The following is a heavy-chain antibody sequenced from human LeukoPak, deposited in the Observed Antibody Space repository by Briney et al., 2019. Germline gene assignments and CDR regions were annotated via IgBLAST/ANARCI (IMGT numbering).Heavy chain of an antibody. V-gene: IGHV1-69*13. J-gene: IGHJ5*02. D-gene: IGHD3-3*01. CDR3: AMGKYYDFWSGYYPNWFDP. CDR2: IIPIFGTA. Sequence: SVKVSCKASGYTFTNHYMHWVRQAPGQGLEWMGGIIPIFGTANYAQKFQGRVTITADESTSTAYMELSSLRSEDTAVYYCAMGKYYDFWSGYYPNWFDPWGQGTLVTVSS. CDR1: GYTFTNHY.